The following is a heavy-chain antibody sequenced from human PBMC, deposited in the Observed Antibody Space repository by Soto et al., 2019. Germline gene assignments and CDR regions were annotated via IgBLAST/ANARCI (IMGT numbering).Heavy chain of an antibody. J-gene: IGHJ3*02. D-gene: IGHD3-10*01. CDR1: GYTFTSYA. V-gene: IGHV1-3*05. CDR2: INAGNGNT. CDR3: ASRFSIGGDAFDI. Sequence: QVQLVQSGAEEKKPGASVKVSCKASGYTFTSYAMHWVRQAPGQRLEWMGWINAGNGNTKYSQKFQGRVTITRDTAASTAYMELSSRRSEDTAVYYCASRFSIGGDAFDIWGTGTMVTVSS.